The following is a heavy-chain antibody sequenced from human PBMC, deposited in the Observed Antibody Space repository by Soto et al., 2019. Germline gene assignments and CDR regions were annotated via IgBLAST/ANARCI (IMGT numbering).Heavy chain of an antibody. Sequence: QVQLVQSGAEEKKPGASVKVSCKASGYTFTSYAMHWVRQAPGQRLEWMGWINAGNGNTKYSQKFQGRVTITRDTARSTAYMELSSLRSEGTAVYYCARSIVVVTALDYWGRGTLVTVSS. D-gene: IGHD2-21*02. CDR3: ARSIVVVTALDY. CDR2: INAGNGNT. CDR1: GYTFTSYA. V-gene: IGHV1-3*05. J-gene: IGHJ4*02.